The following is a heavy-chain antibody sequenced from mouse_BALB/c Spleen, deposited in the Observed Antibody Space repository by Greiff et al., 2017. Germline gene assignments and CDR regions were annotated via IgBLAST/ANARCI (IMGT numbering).Heavy chain of an antibody. CDR2: ISSGGSYT. Sequence: EVQRVESGGDLVKPGGSLKLSCAASGFTFSSYGMSWVRQTPDKRLEWVATISSGGSYTYYPDSVKGRFTISRDNAKNTLYLQMSSLKSEDTAMYYCARHSPTTATGYYAMDYWGQGTSVTVSS. J-gene: IGHJ4*01. CDR1: GFTFSSYG. CDR3: ARHSPTTATGYYAMDY. V-gene: IGHV5-6*01. D-gene: IGHD1-2*01.